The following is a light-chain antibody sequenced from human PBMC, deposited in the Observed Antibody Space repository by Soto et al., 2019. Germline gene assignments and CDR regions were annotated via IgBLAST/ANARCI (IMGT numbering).Light chain of an antibody. CDR2: LGS. CDR1: QSLLHSNGYNY. CDR3: LQALQTPLT. V-gene: IGKV2-28*01. Sequence: DVVMTQSPLSLPVTLGQPASISCRSSQSLLHSNGYNYLDWYLQKPGQSPQLLIYLGSNRASGVPDRFSGSGSGTDFTLKISRVEAEDVGVYYCLQALQTPLTFGGGTKV. J-gene: IGKJ4*01.